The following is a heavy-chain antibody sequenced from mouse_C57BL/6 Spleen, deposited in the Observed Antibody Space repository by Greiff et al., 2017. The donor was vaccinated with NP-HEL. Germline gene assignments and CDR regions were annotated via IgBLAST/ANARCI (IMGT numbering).Heavy chain of an antibody. CDR1: GYSITSGYY. CDR3: ARADDYATDWYFDV. D-gene: IGHD2-4*01. Sequence: EVQLQESGPGLVKPSQSLSLTCSVTGYSITSGYYWNWIRQFPGNKLEWMGYISYDGSNNYNPSLKNRISITRDTSKNQFFLKLNSVTTEDTATYYCARADDYATDWYFDVWGTGTTVTVSS. CDR2: ISYDGSN. J-gene: IGHJ1*03. V-gene: IGHV3-6*01.